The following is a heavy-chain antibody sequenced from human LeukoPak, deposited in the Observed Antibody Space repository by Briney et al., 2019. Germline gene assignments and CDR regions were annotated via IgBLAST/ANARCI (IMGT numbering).Heavy chain of an antibody. D-gene: IGHD1-26*01. CDR3: ARDHQWELPFDI. J-gene: IGHJ3*02. V-gene: IGHV4-59*01. CDR2: IYYSGST. CDR1: GGSISSYY. Sequence: SETLSLTCTVSGGSISSYYWSWIRQPPGKGLEWIGYIYYSGSTNYNPSLKSRVTISVDTSKNQFSLKLSSVTAADTAVYYCARDHQWELPFDIWGQGTMVTVS.